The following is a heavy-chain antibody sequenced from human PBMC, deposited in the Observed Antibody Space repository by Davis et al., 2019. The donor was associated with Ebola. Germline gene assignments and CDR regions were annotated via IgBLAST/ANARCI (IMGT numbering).Heavy chain of an antibody. CDR3: ARIPLIAAAGPLGMDV. J-gene: IGHJ6*02. CDR2: IDWDDDK. V-gene: IGHV2-70*11. D-gene: IGHD6-13*01. CDR1: GFSLSTRGMC. Sequence: SGPTLVKPTQTLTLTCTFSGFSLSTRGMCVSWIRQPPGKALEWLARIDWDDDKYYSTSLKTRLTISKDTSKNQVVLTMTNMDPVDTATYYCARIPLIAAAGPLGMDVWGQGTTVTVSS.